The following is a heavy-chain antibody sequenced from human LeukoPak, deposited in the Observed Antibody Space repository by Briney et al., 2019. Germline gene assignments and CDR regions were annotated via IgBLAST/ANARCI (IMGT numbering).Heavy chain of an antibody. CDR2: IIPIFGIA. D-gene: IGHD2-2*02. CDR3: AREDCSSTSCYTGWFDP. J-gene: IGHJ5*02. Sequence: ASVKVPCKASGGTFSSYAISWVRQAPGQGLEWMGRIIPIFGIANYAQKFQGRVTITADKSTSTAYMELSSLRSEDTAVYYCAREDCSSTSCYTGWFDPWGQGTLVTVSS. V-gene: IGHV1-69*04. CDR1: GGTFSSYA.